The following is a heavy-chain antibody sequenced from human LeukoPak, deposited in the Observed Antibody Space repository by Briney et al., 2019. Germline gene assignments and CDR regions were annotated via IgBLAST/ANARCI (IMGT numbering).Heavy chain of an antibody. CDR3: ARMAVTNYYYYYMDV. Sequence: ASVKVSCKASGGTFSSYAISWVRQAPGQGLEWMGGIIPIFGTANYAQKFQGRVTITTDESTSTAYMELSSLRSEDTAVYYCARMAVTNYYYYYMDVWGKGTTVTVSS. V-gene: IGHV1-69*05. D-gene: IGHD4-17*01. J-gene: IGHJ6*03. CDR1: GGTFSSYA. CDR2: IIPIFGTA.